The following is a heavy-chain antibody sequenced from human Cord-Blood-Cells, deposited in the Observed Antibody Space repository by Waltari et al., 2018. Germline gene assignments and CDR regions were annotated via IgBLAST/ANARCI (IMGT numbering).Heavy chain of an antibody. Sequence: QVQLVQSGAEVKKPGASVKVSCKASGYTFTGYYMHWVRQAPGQGLEWMGWINPNSGGTNYAQKFQGWVTMTRDTSISTAYMELSRLRSDDTAVYYCARAMLGSGSYYNYYYYGMDVWGQGTTVTVSS. V-gene: IGHV1-2*04. D-gene: IGHD3-10*01. CDR1: GYTFTGYY. J-gene: IGHJ6*02. CDR3: ARAMLGSGSYYNYYYYGMDV. CDR2: INPNSGGT.